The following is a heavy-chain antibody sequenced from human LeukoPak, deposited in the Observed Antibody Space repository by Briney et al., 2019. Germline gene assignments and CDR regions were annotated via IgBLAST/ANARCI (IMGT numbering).Heavy chain of an antibody. CDR1: GGTFSSYA. D-gene: IGHD3-22*01. Sequence: SVKASCKASGGTFSSYAINWVRQAPGQGLEWMGGIIPIFGTANYAQKFQGRVTITADESTSTAYMELSSLRSEDTAVYYCARGAYYYDSSGYLYYYYGMDVWGQGTTVTVSS. V-gene: IGHV1-69*01. J-gene: IGHJ6*02. CDR3: ARGAYYYDSSGYLYYYYGMDV. CDR2: IIPIFGTA.